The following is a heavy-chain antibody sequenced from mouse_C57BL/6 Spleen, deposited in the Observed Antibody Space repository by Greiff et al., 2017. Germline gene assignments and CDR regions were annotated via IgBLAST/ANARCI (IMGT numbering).Heavy chain of an antibody. V-gene: IGHV5-16*01. J-gene: IGHJ3*01. Sequence: EVKLVESEGGLVQPGSSMKLSCTASGFTFSDYYMAWVRQVPEKGLEWVANINYDGSSTYYLDSLKSRFIISRDNAKNILYLQMSSLKSEDTATYYCARESGYDYGFAYWGQGTLVTVSA. CDR1: GFTFSDYY. CDR2: INYDGSST. D-gene: IGHD2-4*01. CDR3: ARESGYDYGFAY.